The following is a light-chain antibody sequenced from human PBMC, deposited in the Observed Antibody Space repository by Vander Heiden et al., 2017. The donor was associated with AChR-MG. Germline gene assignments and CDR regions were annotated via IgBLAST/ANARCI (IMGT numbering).Light chain of an antibody. V-gene: IGKV3-15*01. CDR2: GAS. J-gene: IGKJ5*01. CDR1: QSISTK. Sequence: EIVMTQSPATLSLSTGERATLSCRASQSISTKLAWHQQKPGQAPRLLICGASTRATGVPARFSGSGSGTEFTLTISSLQSEDFALYYCQQHNSRPITFGKGTRLEIK. CDR3: QQHNSRPIT.